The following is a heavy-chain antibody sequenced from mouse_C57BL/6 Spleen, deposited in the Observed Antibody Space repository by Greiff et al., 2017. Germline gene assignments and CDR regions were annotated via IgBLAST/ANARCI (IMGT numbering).Heavy chain of an antibody. V-gene: IGHV1-19*01. Sequence: EVQLQQSGPVLVKPGASVKMSCKASGYTFTDYYMNWVKQSHGKSLEWIGVINPYNGGTSYNPKFKGKATLTVDKSSSTAYMELNSLTSEDSAVYYCARFGWLLWYFDVWGTGTTVTVSS. D-gene: IGHD2-3*01. CDR3: ARFGWLLWYFDV. CDR2: INPYNGGT. J-gene: IGHJ1*03. CDR1: GYTFTDYY.